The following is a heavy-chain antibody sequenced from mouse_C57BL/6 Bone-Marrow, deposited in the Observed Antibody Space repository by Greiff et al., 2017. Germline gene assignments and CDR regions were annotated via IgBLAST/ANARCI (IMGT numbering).Heavy chain of an antibody. J-gene: IGHJ2*01. CDR1: GFTFSNYW. D-gene: IGHD2-1*01. CDR3: TVYPFDY. Sequence: EVQLQESGGGLVQPEGSMKLSCVASGFTFSNYWMNWVRQSPEKGLEWVAQIRLKSDNYATHYAESVKGRFTISRNDSKSSVYLQMNNLRAEDTGICYCTVYPFDYWGQGTTLTVSS. V-gene: IGHV6-3*01. CDR2: IRLKSDNYAT.